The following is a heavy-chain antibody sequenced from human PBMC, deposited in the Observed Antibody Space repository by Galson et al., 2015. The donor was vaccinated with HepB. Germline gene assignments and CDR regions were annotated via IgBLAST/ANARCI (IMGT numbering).Heavy chain of an antibody. CDR2: ISYDGSNK. V-gene: IGHV3-30*18. Sequence: SLRLSCAASGFTFSSYGMHWVRQAPGKGLEWVAVISYDGSNKYYADSVKGRFTISRDNSKNTLYLQMNSLRAEDTAVYYCAKDAYYYDILTGPFEYYYYGMDVWGQGTTVTVSS. CDR1: GFTFSSYG. CDR3: AKDAYYYDILTGPFEYYYYGMDV. J-gene: IGHJ6*02. D-gene: IGHD3-9*01.